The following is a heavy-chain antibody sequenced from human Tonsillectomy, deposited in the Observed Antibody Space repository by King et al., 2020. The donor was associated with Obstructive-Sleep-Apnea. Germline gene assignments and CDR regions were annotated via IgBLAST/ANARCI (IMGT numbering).Heavy chain of an antibody. D-gene: IGHD3-3*01. V-gene: IGHV3-53*04. J-gene: IGHJ3*02. CDR1: GFSVRSDY. CDR3: ARGWWSDDFWRGYHGFNI. CDR2: FYSADIT. Sequence: VQLVESGGALVQPGGSLRLSCAASGFSVRSDYMTWVRHAPGKGLEWVSLFYSADITYYADSVKGRFTISRHNSNNTLYLQMNSLNVEDTAVYDCARGWWSDDFWRGYHGFNIWRQGTMVTVSS.